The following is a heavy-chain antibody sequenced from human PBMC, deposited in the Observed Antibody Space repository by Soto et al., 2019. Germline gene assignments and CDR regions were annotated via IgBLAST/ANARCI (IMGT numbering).Heavy chain of an antibody. CDR3: TTASSYYDILTGQYYFDY. D-gene: IGHD3-9*01. V-gene: IGHV3-15*01. J-gene: IGHJ4*02. CDR2: IKSKTDGGTT. Sequence: PGGSLRLSCAASGFTFSNAWMSWVRQAPGKGLEWVGRIKSKTDGGTTDYAAPVKGRFTISRDDSKNTLYLQMNSLKTEDTAVYYCTTASSYYDILTGQYYFDYWGQGTLVTVSS. CDR1: GFTFSNAW.